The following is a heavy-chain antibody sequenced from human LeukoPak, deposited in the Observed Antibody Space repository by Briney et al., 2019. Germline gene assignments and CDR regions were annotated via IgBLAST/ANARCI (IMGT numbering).Heavy chain of an antibody. D-gene: IGHD1-1*01. CDR2: PYSTSKWYH. CDR3: AILRTASSFDF. J-gene: IGHJ4*02. V-gene: IGHV6-1*01. Sequence: LGRPYSTSKWYHEYAVSVKRRITNNPDTSKNQFSLQLNSVTPEDTAIYYCAILRTASSFDFWGQGTLVTVSS.